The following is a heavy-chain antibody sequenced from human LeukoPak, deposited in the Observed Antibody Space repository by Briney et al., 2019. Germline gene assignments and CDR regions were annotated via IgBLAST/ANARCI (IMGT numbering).Heavy chain of an antibody. D-gene: IGHD6-19*01. J-gene: IGHJ4*02. CDR1: VGSFSSYA. CDR3: ARASGWSQPYYLDH. V-gene: IGHV1-69*13. CDR2: IIPIFGTA. Sequence: SVKVSCQASVGSFSSYAISWVREAPGQGLGWVVGIIPIFGTANYAQNFQGKVTITADESTSTAYMELSILRSEDTAVYYCARASGWSQPYYLDHWGQGTLVTVSS.